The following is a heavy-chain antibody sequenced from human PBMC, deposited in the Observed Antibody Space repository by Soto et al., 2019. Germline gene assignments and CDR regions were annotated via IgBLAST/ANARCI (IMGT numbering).Heavy chain of an antibody. CDR2: INPNSGVT. Sequence: QVQLVQSGAEEKKPGASVTVSCRASGDTFTGYYMHWVRQAPGQGLEWMGWINPNSGVTKYAQKFQGWVTMTRDTSIRTVYMQLSRLRSDDTAVYYCARETGGATATLDYYYFYMDVWGTGTTVTVSS. V-gene: IGHV1-2*04. J-gene: IGHJ6*03. D-gene: IGHD7-27*01. CDR1: GDTFTGYY. CDR3: ARETGGATATLDYYYFYMDV.